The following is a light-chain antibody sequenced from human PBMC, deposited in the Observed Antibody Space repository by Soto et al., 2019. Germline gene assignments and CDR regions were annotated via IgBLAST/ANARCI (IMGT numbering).Light chain of an antibody. V-gene: IGLV2-8*01. CDR1: SNYVGGYIY. CDR2: EVT. J-gene: IGLJ1*01. CDR3: SSYADSNSYV. Sequence: QSVLNQPPSASGSPGQAVTISCTGNSNYVGGYIYVYWYQQHPGKAPKLMIYEVTKRPSGVPDRFSGSKSGNTASLTVSGLQAEDEADYYCSSYADSNSYVFGTGTKVTVL.